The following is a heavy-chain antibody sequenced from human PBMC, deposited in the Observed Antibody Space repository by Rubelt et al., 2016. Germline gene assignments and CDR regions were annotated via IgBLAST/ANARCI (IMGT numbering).Heavy chain of an antibody. J-gene: IGHJ4*02. D-gene: IGHD5-18*01. Sequence: EVLLVQSGGGLVEPGGSLRLSCAASGFTFFTYNMNWVRQAPGKGLEWVSYISSSSSTIYYADSVKGRFTISRDNAKNSLFLQMNSLRAEDTAVYYCARANRGYTYGYYFDYWGQGTLVTVSS. CDR2: ISSSSSTI. CDR3: ARANRGYTYGYYFDY. V-gene: IGHV3-48*01. CDR1: GFTFFTYN.